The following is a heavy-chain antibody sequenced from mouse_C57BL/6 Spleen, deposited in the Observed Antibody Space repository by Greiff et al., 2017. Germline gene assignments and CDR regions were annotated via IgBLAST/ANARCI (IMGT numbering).Heavy chain of an antibody. CDR1: GYTFTDYY. CDR2: INPYNGGT. D-gene: IGHD2-4*01. V-gene: IGHV1-19*01. Sequence: VQLQQSGPVLVKPGASVKMSCKASGYTFTDYYMNWVKQSHGKSLEWIGVINPYNGGTSYNKKFKGKATLTVDKSSSTAYMELNSLTSEESAVYYCARGGGYDYDENYWGQGTTRTVSS. J-gene: IGHJ2*01. CDR3: ARGGGYDYDENY.